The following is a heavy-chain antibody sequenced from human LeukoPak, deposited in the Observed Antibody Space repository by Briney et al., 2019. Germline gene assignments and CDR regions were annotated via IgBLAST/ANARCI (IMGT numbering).Heavy chain of an antibody. CDR2: IYTSGST. D-gene: IGHD6-19*01. V-gene: IGHV4-61*02. J-gene: IGHJ4*02. CDR3: ASQYSSGWVDY. CDR1: GGSISSSSYY. Sequence: SETLSLTCTVSGGSISSSSYYWSWIRQPAGKGLEWIGRIYTSGSTNYNPSLKSRVTISLDTSKNQFSLKLSSVTAADRAVYSCASQYSSGWVDYWGQGTLVT.